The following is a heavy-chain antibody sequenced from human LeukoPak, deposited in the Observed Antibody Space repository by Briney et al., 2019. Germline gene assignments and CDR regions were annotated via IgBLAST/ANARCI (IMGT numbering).Heavy chain of an antibody. V-gene: IGHV4-34*01. CDR1: GGSFSGYY. D-gene: IGHD3-9*01. J-gene: IGHJ2*01. Sequence: SETLSVTCAVYGGSFSGYYWSWLRQPPREGLEGIGEINHSVSTNYNPSLKSRVNISVDTSKNQFSLTLSSVTAADTAVYYCARVLLRYFDWLSKAWYFHLGGRGTLVTVSS. CDR3: ARVLLRYFDWLSKAWYFHL. CDR2: INHSVST.